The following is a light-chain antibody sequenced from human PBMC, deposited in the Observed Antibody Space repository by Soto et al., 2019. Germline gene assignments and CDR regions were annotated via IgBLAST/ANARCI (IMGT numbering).Light chain of an antibody. CDR1: SSNIGAGYE. V-gene: IGLV1-40*01. J-gene: IGLJ1*01. Sequence: QSVLTQPPSVSGAPGQRVTISCTGSSSNIGAGYEVHWYQQLPGTAPKLLIYGNSNRPSGVPDRFSGSKSGTSASLAITGLQAEDEADYDCQSYDSSLSGYVFGTGTKLTVL. CDR3: QSYDSSLSGYV. CDR2: GNS.